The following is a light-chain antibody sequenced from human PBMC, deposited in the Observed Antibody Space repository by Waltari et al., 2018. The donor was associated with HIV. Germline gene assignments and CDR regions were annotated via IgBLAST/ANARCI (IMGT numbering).Light chain of an antibody. Sequence: QSVLTQPPSASGTPGQRVTISCSGSSSNIGSNYVYWYQQLPGTAPKLLIYRNNQRPSGVPDRFSGSKSGTSASLAISGLRSEDEADYFCSSYAGSKNLLIFAGGTKLTVL. CDR3: SSYAGSKNLLI. CDR2: RNN. CDR1: SSNIGSNY. V-gene: IGLV1-47*01. J-gene: IGLJ2*01.